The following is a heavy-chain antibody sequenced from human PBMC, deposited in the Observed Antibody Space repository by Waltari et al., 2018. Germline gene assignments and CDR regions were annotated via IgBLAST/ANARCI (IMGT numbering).Heavy chain of an antibody. J-gene: IGHJ3*02. Sequence: QVQLVQSGAEVKKPGSSVKVSCKASGGTFSSYTISWVRQAPGQGLEWMGRIIPILGIANYAQKCQGRVTITADKSTSTAYMELSSLRSEDTAVYYCARDVRQGAFDIWGQGTMVTVSS. V-gene: IGHV1-69*08. CDR2: IIPILGIA. CDR1: GGTFSSYT. CDR3: ARDVRQGAFDI.